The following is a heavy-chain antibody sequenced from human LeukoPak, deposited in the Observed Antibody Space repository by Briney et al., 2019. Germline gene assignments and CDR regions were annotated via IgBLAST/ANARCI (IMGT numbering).Heavy chain of an antibody. CDR3: ARGPRFGELLWHWFDP. V-gene: IGHV4-38-2*02. CDR2: MYHSGST. D-gene: IGHD3-10*01. CDR1: GYSISSGHY. Sequence: PSETLSLTCTVPGYSISSGHYWGWIRQPPGKGLEWIGSMYHSGSTYYNPPLKSRVTISEDTSKNQFSLKLRSVTAADTAVYYCARGPRFGELLWHWFDPWGQGTLVTVSS. J-gene: IGHJ5*02.